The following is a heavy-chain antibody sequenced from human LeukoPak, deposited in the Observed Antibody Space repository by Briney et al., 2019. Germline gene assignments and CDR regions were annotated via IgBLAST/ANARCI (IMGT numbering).Heavy chain of an antibody. CDR2: ISGSGGST. J-gene: IGHJ4*02. CDR1: GFTFSSYS. Sequence: GGSLRLSCAASGFTFSSYSMNWVRQAPGKGLEWVSAISGSGGSTYYADSVKGRFTISRDNSKNTLYLQMNSLRAEDTAVYYCAKFEVSTFDYWGQGTLVTVSS. V-gene: IGHV3-23*01. D-gene: IGHD3-3*02. CDR3: AKFEVSTFDY.